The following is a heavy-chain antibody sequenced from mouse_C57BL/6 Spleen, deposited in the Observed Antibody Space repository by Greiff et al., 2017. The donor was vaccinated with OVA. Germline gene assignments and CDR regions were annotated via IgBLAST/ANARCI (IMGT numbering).Heavy chain of an antibody. J-gene: IGHJ2*01. CDR1: GFNIKDYY. D-gene: IGHD1-1*01. CDR3: ASGYYYGSSLDY. V-gene: IGHV14-2*01. CDR2: IDPEDGET. Sequence: VQLQQSGAELVKPGASVKLSCTASGFNIKDYYMHWVKQRTEQGLEWIGRIDPEDGETQYAPKFQGKATITADTSSNTAYLQLSSLTSEDTAVYYCASGYYYGSSLDYWGQGTTLTVSS.